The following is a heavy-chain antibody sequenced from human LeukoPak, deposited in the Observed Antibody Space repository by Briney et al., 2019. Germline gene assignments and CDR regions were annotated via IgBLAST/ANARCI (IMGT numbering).Heavy chain of an antibody. Sequence: SETLSLTCTVSGGSISSSSYYWGWIRQPPGKGLEWIGSIYYSGSTYYNPSLKSRVTISVDTSKNQFSLKLSSVTAADTAVYYCARHGRWFGEASNWFDPWGQGTLVTVSS. D-gene: IGHD3-10*01. V-gene: IGHV4-39*01. CDR2: IYYSGST. CDR1: GGSISSSSYY. J-gene: IGHJ5*02. CDR3: ARHGRWFGEASNWFDP.